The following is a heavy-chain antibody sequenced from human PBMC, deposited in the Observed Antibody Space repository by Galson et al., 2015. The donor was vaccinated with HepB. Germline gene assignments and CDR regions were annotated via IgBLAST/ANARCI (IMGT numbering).Heavy chain of an antibody. Sequence: SLRLSCAASGFTFSSYGMHWVRQAPGKGLEWVAVISYDGSNKYYADSVKGRFTISRDNSKNTLYLQMNSLRAEDTAVYYCATIIDYSQPKNNWFDPWGQGTLVTVSS. D-gene: IGHD4-11*01. CDR2: ISYDGSNK. CDR1: GFTFSSYG. V-gene: IGHV3-30*03. CDR3: ATIIDYSQPKNNWFDP. J-gene: IGHJ5*02.